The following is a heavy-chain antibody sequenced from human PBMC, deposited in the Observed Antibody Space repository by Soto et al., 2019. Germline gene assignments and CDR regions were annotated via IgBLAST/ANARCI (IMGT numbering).Heavy chain of an antibody. V-gene: IGHV1-69*13. D-gene: IGHD5-18*01. CDR3: ARGAMANFDY. Sequence: SVNVSCKASGGTFGSQGIAWVRQAPGQGLEWMGGFIAMLGTPTYAKKVQGRATISADESLTSSYLELRSLRSEDTGVYFCARGAMANFDYWGQGTVVTVSS. CDR1: GGTFGSQG. CDR2: FIAMLGTP. J-gene: IGHJ4*02.